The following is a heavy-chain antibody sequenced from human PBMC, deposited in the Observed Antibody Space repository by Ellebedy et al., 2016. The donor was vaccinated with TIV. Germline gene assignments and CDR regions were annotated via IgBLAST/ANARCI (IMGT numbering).Heavy chain of an antibody. CDR3: GSSWAGD. D-gene: IGHD3/OR15-3a*01. CDR1: GFTLSSHW. J-gene: IGHJ4*02. CDR2: ISGSDDTT. Sequence: GESLKISXEASGFTLSSHWMHWVRQAPGKGLEYISAISGSDDTTYYADSVKGRFTLSRDKSKSTLYLQMNNLRADDTAVYYCGSSWAGDWGQGTLVTVSP. V-gene: IGHV3-23*01.